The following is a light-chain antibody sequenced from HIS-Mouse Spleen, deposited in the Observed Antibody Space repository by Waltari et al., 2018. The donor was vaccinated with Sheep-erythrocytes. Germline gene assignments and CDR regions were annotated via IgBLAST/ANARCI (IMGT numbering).Light chain of an antibody. CDR1: ALPQKY. Sequence: SYELTQPPSVSVSPGQTARNTRAGDALPQKYAYWYQPKSGQAHVLVIYEDSKRPSGIPERFSGSSSGTMATLTISGAQVEDEADYYCYSTDSSGNHWVFGGGTKLTVL. CDR3: YSTDSSGNHWV. V-gene: IGLV3-10*01. J-gene: IGLJ3*02. CDR2: EDS.